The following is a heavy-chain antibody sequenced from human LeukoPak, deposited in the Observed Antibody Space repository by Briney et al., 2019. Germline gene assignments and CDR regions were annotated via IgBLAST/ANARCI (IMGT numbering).Heavy chain of an antibody. Sequence: GGSLRLSCAASGHTFSSYAMRWVRQAPGKGLEWVSSITDSGDTTYYADSVKGRFTISRDNSKNTLYLQMNSLRAEDTAVYYCAKREHVSRVVPASISSCCGMDVWGQGTTVTVSS. CDR2: ITDSGDTT. CDR1: GHTFSSYA. V-gene: IGHV3-23*01. J-gene: IGHJ6*02. CDR3: AKREHVSRVVPASISSCCGMDV. D-gene: IGHD2-2*01.